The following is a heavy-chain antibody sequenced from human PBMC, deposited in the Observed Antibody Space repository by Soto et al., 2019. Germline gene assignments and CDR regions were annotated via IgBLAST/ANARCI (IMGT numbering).Heavy chain of an antibody. V-gene: IGHV4-59*01. CDR3: ARGPDYYYDSSGYYYFDY. J-gene: IGHJ4*02. Sequence: TSETLSLTCTVSGGSISSYYWSWIRQPPGKGLERIGYIYYSGSTNYNPSLKSRVTISVDTSKNQFSLKLSSVTAADTAVYYFARGPDYYYDSSGYYYFDYWGQGTLVTVSS. CDR1: GGSISSYY. D-gene: IGHD3-22*01. CDR2: IYYSGST.